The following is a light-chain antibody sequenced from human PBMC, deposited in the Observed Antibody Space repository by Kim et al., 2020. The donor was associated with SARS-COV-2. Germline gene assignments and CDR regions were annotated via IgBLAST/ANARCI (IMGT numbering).Light chain of an antibody. Sequence: EIVMTQSPATLSVSPVERVTLSCRASQNVRSNLAWYQQKPGQAPRLLIYGASNRATGIPARFSGSGSGTQFTLTISSLQSEDVAVYYCQQYNNWPLTFGGGTKVEIK. V-gene: IGKV3-15*01. CDR1: QNVRSN. CDR2: GAS. CDR3: QQYNNWPLT. J-gene: IGKJ4*01.